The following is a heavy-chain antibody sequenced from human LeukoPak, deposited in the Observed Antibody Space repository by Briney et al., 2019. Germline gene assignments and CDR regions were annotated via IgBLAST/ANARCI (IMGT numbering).Heavy chain of an antibody. V-gene: IGHV3-7*01. CDR2: IKQDGSEK. J-gene: IGHJ3*02. CDR3: ARDRSYDSGAFDI. CDR1: GFTFSSYW. D-gene: IGHD3-22*01. Sequence: PGGSLRLSCAASGFTFSSYWMSWVRQAPGKGLEWVANIKQDGSEKYYVDSVKGRFTISRDNAKNSPYLQMNSLRAEDTAVYYCARDRSYDSGAFDIWGQGTMVTVPS.